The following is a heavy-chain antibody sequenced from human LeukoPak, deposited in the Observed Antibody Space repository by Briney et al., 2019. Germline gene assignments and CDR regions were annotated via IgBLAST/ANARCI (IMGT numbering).Heavy chain of an antibody. CDR1: GFTFSSNW. Sequence: PGGSLRLSCAASGFTFSSNWMHWVRQAPGKGLVWVSRIDSDGSSTSYADSVKGRFSISRDNSMNTLYLQMNSLRIADTAVFYCAKDAGYYDMDVWGKGTPVTVSS. CDR2: IDSDGSST. V-gene: IGHV3-74*01. J-gene: IGHJ6*03. CDR3: AKDAGYYDMDV.